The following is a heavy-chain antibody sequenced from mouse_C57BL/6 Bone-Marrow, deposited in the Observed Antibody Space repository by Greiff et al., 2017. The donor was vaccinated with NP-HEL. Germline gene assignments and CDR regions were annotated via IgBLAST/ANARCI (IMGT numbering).Heavy chain of an antibody. D-gene: IGHD1-1*01. Sequence: QVQLQQPGAELVKPGASVKMSCKASGYTFTSYWITWVKQRPGQGLEWIGDIYPGSGSTNYNEKFKSKATLTVDTSSSTAYMQLSSLTSEDSAVYYRARRTTVADPWYFDVWGTGTTVTVSS. CDR2: IYPGSGST. CDR1: GYTFTSYW. V-gene: IGHV1-55*01. CDR3: ARRTTVADPWYFDV. J-gene: IGHJ1*03.